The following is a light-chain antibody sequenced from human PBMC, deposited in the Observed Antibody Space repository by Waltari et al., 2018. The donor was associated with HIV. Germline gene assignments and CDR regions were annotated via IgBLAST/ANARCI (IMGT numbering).Light chain of an antibody. J-gene: IGLJ2*01. CDR3: ASWDDSLSGYVV. V-gene: IGLV1-44*01. CDR1: SSNIGSNT. CDR2: SND. Sequence: QSVLTQPPSASGTPGQRVPISCSGSSSNIGSNTVTWYQQLPGTAPKLLIYSNDQRPPGVPDRVAGSKSGTSASLAISGLQSEDEADYYCASWDDSLSGYVVFGGGTKLTVL.